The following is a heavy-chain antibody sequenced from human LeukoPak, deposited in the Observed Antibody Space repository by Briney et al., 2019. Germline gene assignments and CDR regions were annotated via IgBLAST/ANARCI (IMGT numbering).Heavy chain of an antibody. CDR1: GGHISNFY. CDR3: ARHYYYDSSGYYFHYFDY. V-gene: IGHV4-59*08. D-gene: IGHD3-22*01. J-gene: IGHJ4*02. CDR2: IYYGGST. Sequence: SETLYLPRTVSGGHISNFYWGLVRPRPGQGPGGVGYIYYGGSTNYNPSLKSRVTISVDTSKNQFSLKLSSVTAADTAVYYCARHYYYDSSGYYFHYFDYWGQGTLVTVSS.